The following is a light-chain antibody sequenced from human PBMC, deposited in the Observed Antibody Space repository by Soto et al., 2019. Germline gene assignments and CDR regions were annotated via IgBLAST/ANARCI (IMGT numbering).Light chain of an antibody. CDR1: QSVSNN. Sequence: EVVLTQSPATLSLSPGERATLSCRASQSVSNNNLAWYQQKPGQAPRLLIYDASNRAPGIPARFSGSGSGTDFTLTISSLEPEDFAVYYCQQRNNWLPFGGATKLEIK. V-gene: IGKV3-11*01. J-gene: IGKJ4*01. CDR3: QQRNNWLP. CDR2: DAS.